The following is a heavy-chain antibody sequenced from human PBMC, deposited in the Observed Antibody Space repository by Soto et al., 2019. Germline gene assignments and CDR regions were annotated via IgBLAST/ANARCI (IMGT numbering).Heavy chain of an antibody. CDR2: MYNSERT. CDR3: AREPLAHSYFDL. Sequence: SETLSLTCTVSGGSISGYYWSWIRQPAGKGLEWIGRMYNSERTNYNPSLKSRVTMSMDTSKNQFSLKLTSVTAADTAVYFCAREPLAHSYFDLWGQGTLVTVSS. J-gene: IGHJ4*02. V-gene: IGHV4-4*07. CDR1: GGSISGYY.